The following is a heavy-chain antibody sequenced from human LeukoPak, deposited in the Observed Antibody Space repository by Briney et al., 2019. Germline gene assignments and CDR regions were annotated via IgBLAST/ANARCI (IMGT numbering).Heavy chain of an antibody. D-gene: IGHD2-15*01. CDR1: GGSISSSNW. J-gene: IGHJ4*02. CDR2: IYHSGST. CDR3: ARDLIEGYCSGGSCYPRTFDY. V-gene: IGHV4-4*02. Sequence: PSEALSLTCAVSGGSISSSNWWSWVRQPPGKGLEWIGEIYHSGSTYYNPSLKSRVTISVDTSKNQFSLKLSSVTAADTAVYYCARDLIEGYCSGGSCYPRTFDYWGQGTLVTVSS.